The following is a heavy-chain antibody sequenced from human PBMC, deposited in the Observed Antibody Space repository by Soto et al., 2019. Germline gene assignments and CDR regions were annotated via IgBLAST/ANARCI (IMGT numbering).Heavy chain of an antibody. CDR3: ARVVPLYDRTSPLDY. CDR1: GYTFTSYS. V-gene: IGHV1-3*01. CDR2: INAGNGNT. J-gene: IGHJ4*02. Sequence: GASVQVSCKASGYTFTSYSMQWVRQAPGQRLEWMGWINAGNGNTKYSQKFQGRVTLTGDTSASTASMELSGLRSADTAVYYCARVVPLYDRTSPLDYWGQGTLVTVSS. D-gene: IGHD3-22*01.